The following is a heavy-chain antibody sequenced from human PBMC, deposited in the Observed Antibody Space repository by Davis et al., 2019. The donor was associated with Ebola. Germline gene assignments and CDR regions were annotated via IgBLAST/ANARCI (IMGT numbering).Heavy chain of an antibody. D-gene: IGHD5-18*01. CDR3: ARGTAMVD. V-gene: IGHV3-30*04. Sequence: GESLKISCAASGFTFSSYAMHWVRQAPGKGLEWVAVISYDGSNKYYADSVKGRFTISRDNSKNTLYLQMNSLRAEDTAVYYCARGTAMVDWGQGTLVIVSS. J-gene: IGHJ4*02. CDR1: GFTFSSYA. CDR2: ISYDGSNK.